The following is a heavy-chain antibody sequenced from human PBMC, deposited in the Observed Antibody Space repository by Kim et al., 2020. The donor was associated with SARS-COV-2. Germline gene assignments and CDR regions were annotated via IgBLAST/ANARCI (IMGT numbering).Heavy chain of an antibody. Sequence: SETLSLTCAXSGGSISSSNWWSWVRQPPGKGLEWIGEIYHSGSTNYNPSLKSRVTISVDKSKNQFSLKLSSVTAADTAVYYCARLWGRNPLRRDLDYWGQGTLVTVSS. J-gene: IGHJ4*02. CDR2: IYHSGST. CDR1: GGSISSSNW. V-gene: IGHV4-4*02. D-gene: IGHD7-27*01. CDR3: ARLWGRNPLRRDLDY.